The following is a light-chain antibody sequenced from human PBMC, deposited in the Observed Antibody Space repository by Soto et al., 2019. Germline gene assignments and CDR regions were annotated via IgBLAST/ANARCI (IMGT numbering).Light chain of an antibody. CDR1: QSVDSN. CDR3: QQYDNWLLT. CDR2: GAS. J-gene: IGKJ4*01. Sequence: EIGMTQSPATLSVSPGERATLSCRASQSVDSNLAWYQQKPGQAPRLLIFGASTRATGIPARFSGSGSGTDFTLTISGLQSEDLGVYFCQQYDNWLLTFGGGTKVEIK. V-gene: IGKV3D-15*01.